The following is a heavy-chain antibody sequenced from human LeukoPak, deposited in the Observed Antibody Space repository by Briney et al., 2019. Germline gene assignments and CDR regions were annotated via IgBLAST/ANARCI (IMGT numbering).Heavy chain of an antibody. V-gene: IGHV4-38-2*02. CDR1: GYSISSGYY. Sequence: PSETLSLTCTVSGYSISSGYYWGWIRQPPGKGLEWIGSIYHSGSTYYNPSLKSRVTISVDTSKNQFSLKLSSVTAADTAVYYCARVYFDWFFYYFDYWGQGTLVTVSS. J-gene: IGHJ4*02. CDR2: IYHSGST. D-gene: IGHD3-9*01. CDR3: ARVYFDWFFYYFDY.